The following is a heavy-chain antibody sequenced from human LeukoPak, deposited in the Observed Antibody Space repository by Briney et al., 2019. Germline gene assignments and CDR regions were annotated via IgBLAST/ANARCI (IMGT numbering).Heavy chain of an antibody. V-gene: IGHV1-24*01. D-gene: IGHD3-22*01. CDR3: ATPSYYYDSSGYYPRHFDY. J-gene: IGHJ4*02. Sequence: GSVKVSCKVSGYTLTELSMHWVRQAPGKGLEWMGGFDPEDGETIYAQKFQGRVTMTEDTSTDTAYMELSSLRSEDTAVYYCATPSYYYDSSGYYPRHFDYWGQGTLVTVSS. CDR2: FDPEDGET. CDR1: GYTLTELS.